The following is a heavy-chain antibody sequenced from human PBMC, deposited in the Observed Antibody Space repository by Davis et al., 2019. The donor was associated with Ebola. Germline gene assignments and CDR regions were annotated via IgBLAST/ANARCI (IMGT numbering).Heavy chain of an antibody. V-gene: IGHV4-61*01. Sequence: PSETLSLTCTVSGGSISTSTYYWSWVRQPPGKGLEWIGFIHYTGSTSYNPSLRSRITMSVDTSKNQFSLTLTSVTAADTAVYYCARYDGNPSTYLEYWGQGTLATVSS. CDR2: IHYTGST. CDR1: GGSISTSTYY. J-gene: IGHJ4*02. D-gene: IGHD3-3*01. CDR3: ARYDGNPSTYLEY.